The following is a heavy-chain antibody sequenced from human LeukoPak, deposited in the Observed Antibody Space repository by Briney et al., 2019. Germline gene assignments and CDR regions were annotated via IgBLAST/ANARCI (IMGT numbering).Heavy chain of an antibody. CDR1: GFTFSTYW. J-gene: IGHJ5*02. CDR2: IKQDGSEK. Sequence: QTGGSLRLSCAASGFTFSTYWMTWVRQAPGKGLEWVANIKQDGSEKYYVDSVKGRFNISRDNAKNSLYLQMNSLRDEDTAVYYCARGQTWIQLWPRGQGTLVTVSS. CDR3: ARGQTWIQLWP. V-gene: IGHV3-7*04. D-gene: IGHD5-18*01.